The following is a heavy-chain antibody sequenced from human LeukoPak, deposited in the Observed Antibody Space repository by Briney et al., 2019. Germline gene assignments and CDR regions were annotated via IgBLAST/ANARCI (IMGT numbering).Heavy chain of an antibody. V-gene: IGHV4-39*01. CDR1: GGSISSSSYY. Sequence: SETLSLTCTVSGGSISSSSYYWGWIRQPPGKGLEWIGSIYYSGSTYYNPSLKSRVTISVDTSKSQFSLKLSSVTAADAAVYYCARFYGSGSYLTESSDYWGQGTLVTVSS. CDR2: IYYSGST. CDR3: ARFYGSGSYLTESSDY. J-gene: IGHJ4*02. D-gene: IGHD3-10*01.